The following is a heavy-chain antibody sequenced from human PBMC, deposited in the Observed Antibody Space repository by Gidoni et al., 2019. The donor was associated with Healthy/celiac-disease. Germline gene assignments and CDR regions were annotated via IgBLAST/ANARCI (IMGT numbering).Heavy chain of an antibody. V-gene: IGHV1-69*08. D-gene: IGHD2-15*01. CDR3: ARDRAATGYFDY. CDR1: GGTFSSYT. J-gene: IGHJ4*02. CDR2: IIPIIGRA. Sequence: QVQLVQSGAEVKKPGSSVKVSCKASGGTFSSYTISWVRQAPGQGLEWMGRIIPIIGRANYEQKFQGRVTITADKSTSTAYMELSSLRSEDTAVYYCARDRAATGYFDYWGQGTLVTVSS.